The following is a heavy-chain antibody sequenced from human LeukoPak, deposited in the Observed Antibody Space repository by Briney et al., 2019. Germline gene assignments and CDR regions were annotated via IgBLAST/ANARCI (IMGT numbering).Heavy chain of an antibody. J-gene: IGHJ6*02. Sequence: ASVKVSCKASGYTFTSYAMHWVRQAPGQRLEWMGWINAGNGNTKYSQKFQGRVTITRDTSASTAYMELSSLRSEDTAVYYCSLGATTTDYYYYGMDVWGQGTTVTVSS. CDR3: SLGATTTDYYYYGMDV. V-gene: IGHV1-3*01. CDR2: INAGNGNT. D-gene: IGHD1-26*01. CDR1: GYTFTSYA.